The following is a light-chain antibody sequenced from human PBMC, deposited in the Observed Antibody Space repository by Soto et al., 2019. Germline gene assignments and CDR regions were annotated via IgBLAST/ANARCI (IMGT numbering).Light chain of an antibody. CDR1: QSVSSY. Sequence: EIVLTQSPATLSLSPGERATLSCRASQSVSSYLAWYQQKPAQAPRLLIYDASNRATGIPGRFSGSGSGTDFTLTISSLEPEDFAVYFCQQRSNWPLTFGGGTKVDIK. J-gene: IGKJ4*01. CDR2: DAS. CDR3: QQRSNWPLT. V-gene: IGKV3-11*01.